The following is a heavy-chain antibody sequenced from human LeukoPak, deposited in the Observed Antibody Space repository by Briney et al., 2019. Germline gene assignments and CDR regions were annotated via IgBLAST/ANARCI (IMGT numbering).Heavy chain of an antibody. D-gene: IGHD5-18*01. V-gene: IGHV4-34*01. J-gene: IGHJ4*02. Sequence: PSETLSLACAVYGGSFSGYYWSWIRQPPGKGLEWIGEINHSGSTNYNPSLKSRVTISVDTSKNQFSLKLSSVTAADTAVYYCARGGWIQLWPTTYYFDYWGQGTLVTVSS. CDR1: GGSFSGYY. CDR2: INHSGST. CDR3: ARGGWIQLWPTTYYFDY.